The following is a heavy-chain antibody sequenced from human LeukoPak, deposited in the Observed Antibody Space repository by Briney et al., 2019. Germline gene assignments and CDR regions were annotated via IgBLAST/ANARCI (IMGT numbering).Heavy chain of an antibody. CDR2: IIPILGIA. CDR1: GYTFTSQY. CDR3: ARDQVITIFGVVIIPHFDY. J-gene: IGHJ4*02. V-gene: IGHV1-69*04. D-gene: IGHD3-3*01. Sequence: SVKVSCKASGYTFTSQYMHWMRQAPGQGLEWMGRIIPILGIANYAQKFQGRVTITADKSTSTAYMELSSLRSEDTAVYYCARDQVITIFGVVIIPHFDYWGQGTLVTVSS.